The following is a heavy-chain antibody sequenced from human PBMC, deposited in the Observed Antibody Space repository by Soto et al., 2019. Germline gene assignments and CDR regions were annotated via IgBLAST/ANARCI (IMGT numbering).Heavy chain of an antibody. Sequence: SETLSLTCAVSGGSFSGYFWNWIRQPPGKGLEWIGEINPGGSTTYNPSLKSRVTISADTSKNQFSLNLSSVTAADTAVYYCARGKGQLLLVRPKGFHPWGQGALVTVSS. CDR1: GGSFSGYF. V-gene: IGHV4-34*01. J-gene: IGHJ5*02. CDR3: ARGKGQLLLVRPKGFHP. CDR2: INPGGST. D-gene: IGHD2-2*01.